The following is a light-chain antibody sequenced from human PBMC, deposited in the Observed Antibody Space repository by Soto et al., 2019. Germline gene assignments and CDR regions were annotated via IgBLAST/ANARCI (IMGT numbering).Light chain of an antibody. CDR3: QSYDISLSVV. CDR2: GNS. J-gene: IGLJ2*01. V-gene: IGLV1-40*01. Sequence: QSVLTQPPSVSGAPGQRVTISCTGSSSNIGAGYDAHWYHQLPGTAPKLLIYGNSNRPSGVPDRFSGSKSGTSASLAITGLQAEDEADYYCQSYDISLSVVFGGGTKLTVL. CDR1: SSNIGAGYD.